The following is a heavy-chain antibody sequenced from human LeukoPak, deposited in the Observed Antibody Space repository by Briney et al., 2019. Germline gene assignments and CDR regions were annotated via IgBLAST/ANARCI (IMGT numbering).Heavy chain of an antibody. CDR3: ARGGQIVTTTGFNWLGP. D-gene: IGHD1-1*01. Sequence: PSETLSLTCTVSGGSVSSSSYYWGWIRQPPGKGLEWIGSMYYSGGTYYNPSLKSRVTISVDISRNQFSLRLTSVTAADTAIYYCARGGQIVTTTGFNWLGPWGLGTLVTVSS. CDR2: MYYSGGT. J-gene: IGHJ5*02. CDR1: GGSVSSSSYY. V-gene: IGHV4-39*07.